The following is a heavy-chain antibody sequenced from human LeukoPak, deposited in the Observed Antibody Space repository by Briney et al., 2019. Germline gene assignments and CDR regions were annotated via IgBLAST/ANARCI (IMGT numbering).Heavy chain of an antibody. CDR3: ARGGGAPDY. V-gene: IGHV3-7*01. CDR1: GFTFSSYW. CDR2: IKQDGSER. Sequence: PGGSLRLSCAASGFTFSSYWMTWVRQAPGKGLEWVANIKQDGSERNYVDSVKGRFTISRDNAKNPLYLQMNSLRAEDTAVYYCARGGGAPDYWGQGTLVTVSS. J-gene: IGHJ4*02. D-gene: IGHD3-16*01.